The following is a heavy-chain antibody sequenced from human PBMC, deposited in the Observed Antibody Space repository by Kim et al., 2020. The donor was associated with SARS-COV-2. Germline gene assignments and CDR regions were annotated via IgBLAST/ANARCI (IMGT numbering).Heavy chain of an antibody. CDR1: GFTSSSYA. Sequence: GGSLRLSCAASGFTSSSYAMHWVRQAPGKGLEWVAVISYDGSNKYYADSVKGRFTISRDNSKNTLYLQMNSLRAEDTAVYYCARGGESGSYYPPVSNFDYWGQGTLVTVSS. CDR2: ISYDGSNK. V-gene: IGHV3-30-3*01. J-gene: IGHJ4*02. D-gene: IGHD1-26*01. CDR3: ARGGESGSYYPPVSNFDY.